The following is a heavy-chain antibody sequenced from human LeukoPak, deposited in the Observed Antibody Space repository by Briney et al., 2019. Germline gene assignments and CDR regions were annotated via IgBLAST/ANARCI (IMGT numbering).Heavy chain of an antibody. J-gene: IGHJ3*02. D-gene: IGHD5-12*01. V-gene: IGHV4-39*01. CDR1: GGSISSSSFY. Sequence: SETLSLTCTVSGGSISSSSFYWDWIRQPPGKGLEWIGTIFYSGSTYYNPSLKSRIAISVDTSKNQFSLKLSSVTAADTAVYYCARHSRSGYSDYESAFDIWGQGTMVIVSS. CDR3: ARHSRSGYSDYESAFDI. CDR2: IFYSGST.